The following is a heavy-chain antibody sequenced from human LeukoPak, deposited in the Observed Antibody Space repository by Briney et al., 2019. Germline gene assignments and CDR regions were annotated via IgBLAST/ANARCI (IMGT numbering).Heavy chain of an antibody. V-gene: IGHV4-59*01. CDR1: GGSISSYY. D-gene: IGHD3-10*01. J-gene: IGHJ5*02. CDR2: IYYSGST. CDR3: AREVYYGSGSYAINP. Sequence: SETLSLTCTVSGGSISSYYWNWIRQPPGKGLEWIGYIYYSGSTNYNPSLKSRVTISVDTSKNQFSLKLSSVTAADTAVYYCAREVYYGSGSYAINPWGQGTLVTVSS.